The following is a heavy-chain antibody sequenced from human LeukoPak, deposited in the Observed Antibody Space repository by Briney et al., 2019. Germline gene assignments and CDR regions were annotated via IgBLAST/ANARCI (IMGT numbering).Heavy chain of an antibody. CDR2: IYYSGST. CDR1: GGSISSYY. J-gene: IGHJ4*02. V-gene: IGHV4-59*12. Sequence: SETLSLTCTVSGGSISSYYWSWIRQPPGKGLEWIGYIYYSGSTNYNPSLKSRVTISVDTSKNQFSLKLSSVTAADTAVYYCARGYGSGSYYNVRPFDYWGQGTLVTVSS. CDR3: ARGYGSGSYYNVRPFDY. D-gene: IGHD3-10*01.